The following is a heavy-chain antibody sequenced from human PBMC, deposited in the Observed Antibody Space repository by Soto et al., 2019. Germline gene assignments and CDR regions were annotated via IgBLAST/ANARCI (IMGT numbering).Heavy chain of an antibody. J-gene: IGHJ3*01. CDR2: ISTSSSTI. Sequence: GGSLRLSCAASGFTFSTYSMNWVRQAPGQGLEWVSYISTSSSTIYYADSVKGRFTISRDNAKNSLYLQMNSLRAEDTAVYYCAKAGGSSTSCPGCAFDVWGQGTMVTVSS. V-gene: IGHV3-48*01. CDR3: AKAGGSSTSCPGCAFDV. CDR1: GFTFSTYS. D-gene: IGHD2-2*01.